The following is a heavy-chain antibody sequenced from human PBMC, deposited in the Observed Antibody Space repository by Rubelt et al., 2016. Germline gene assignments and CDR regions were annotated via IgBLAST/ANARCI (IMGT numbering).Heavy chain of an antibody. Sequence: QVQPQQWGAGLLKPSETLSLTCAVSGGSLYWSWIRQYPGKGLEWLGEINHRGSANYSPSLKSRGIMSVDTSKNQFSLRLNSVTPADTAVYDGAESSGYNDDAFDIWGQGTVVTVSS. CDR3: AESSGYNDDAFDI. CDR2: INHRGSA. D-gene: IGHD3-22*01. CDR1: GGSLY. J-gene: IGHJ3*02. V-gene: IGHV4-34*01.